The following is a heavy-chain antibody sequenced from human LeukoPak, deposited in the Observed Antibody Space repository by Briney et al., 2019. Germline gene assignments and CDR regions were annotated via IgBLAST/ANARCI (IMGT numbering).Heavy chain of an antibody. CDR3: ARGYDSSAYYPFNY. CDR1: GASFSGYY. D-gene: IGHD3-22*01. J-gene: IGHJ4*02. V-gene: IGHV4-34*01. Sequence: SETLSLTCAVYGASFSGYYWSWIRQPPGKGLEWIGEINHSGSTTYNPSLKSRVTISVDTSKNQFSLKLSSVTAADTAVYYCARGYDSSAYYPFNYWGQGTLVTVSS. CDR2: INHSGST.